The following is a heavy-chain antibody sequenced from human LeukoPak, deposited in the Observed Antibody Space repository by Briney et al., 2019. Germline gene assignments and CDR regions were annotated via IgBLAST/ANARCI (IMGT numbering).Heavy chain of an antibody. CDR1: GGSVSSTSYY. CDR2: IYYSGST. V-gene: IGHV4-61*01. J-gene: IGHJ6*03. CDR3: TRGSIAYYYMDV. D-gene: IGHD3-22*01. Sequence: PSETLSLTCSVSGGSVSSTSYYWGWIRQPPGKGLEWIGNIYYSGSTNYNPPLKSRVTISVDTSKNQFSLKLSSVTAADTAVYYCTRGSIAYYYMDVWGKGTTVTISS.